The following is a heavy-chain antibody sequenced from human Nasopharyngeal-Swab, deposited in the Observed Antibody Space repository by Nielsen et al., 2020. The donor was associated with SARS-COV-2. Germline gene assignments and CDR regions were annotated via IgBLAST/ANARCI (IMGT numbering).Heavy chain of an antibody. V-gene: IGHV3-23*01. CDR3: ARESVVTGTDDAPDL. CDR1: GFSFSTHA. Sequence: GESLKISCAASGFSFSTHAMTWIRQAPGKGLEWVSSLGVGGGPTYYADSAKGRFTISSDNSKNTLYLQMNSLRREDTAVYYCARESVVTGTDDAPDLWGRGTMVTVSS. CDR2: LGVGGGPT. D-gene: IGHD2-21*02. J-gene: IGHJ3*01.